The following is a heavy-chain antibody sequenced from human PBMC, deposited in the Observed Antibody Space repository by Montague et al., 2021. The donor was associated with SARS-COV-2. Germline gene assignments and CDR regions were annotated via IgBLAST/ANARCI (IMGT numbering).Heavy chain of an antibody. CDR1: GFTFDDYA. J-gene: IGHJ4*02. Sequence: SLRLSCAASGFTFDDYAMHWVRQAPGKGLEWVSGISWNIGSIGYSDSVNGRFTISRDNAKNSLYLQMNSLRAEDTALYYCALPQELGFDYWGQGTLVTVSS. CDR3: ALPQELGFDY. CDR2: ISWNIGSI. V-gene: IGHV3-9*01. D-gene: IGHD7-27*01.